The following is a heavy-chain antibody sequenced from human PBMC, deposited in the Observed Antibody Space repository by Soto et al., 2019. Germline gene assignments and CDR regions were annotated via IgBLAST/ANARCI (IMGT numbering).Heavy chain of an antibody. CDR3: ARGHYRYAMDV. J-gene: IGHJ6*02. CDR2: INHSGST. Sequence: SETLSLTCDVSGGSISTGVYSWNWIRQPPGKGLEWVGYINHSGSTYDNPSLKSRVTMSVNRSKNQFSLNLTSVTAADTAVYFCARGHYRYAMDVWGQGTTVTVS. CDR1: GGSISTGVYS. V-gene: IGHV4-30-2*01.